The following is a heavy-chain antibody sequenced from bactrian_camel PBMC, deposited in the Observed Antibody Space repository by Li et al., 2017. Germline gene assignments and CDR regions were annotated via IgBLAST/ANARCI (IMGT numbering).Heavy chain of an antibody. Sequence: VQLVESGGGSVQAGGSLTLSCAASGNIDDSIVMAWFRQSPGKKREGVATIRGRTTVYADSAKGRFTISRDNAKNTLYLQMNTLKPEDTALYSCAAEYSCVKTVVGGTPSREDFRFWGQGTQVTVS. D-gene: IGHD6*01. J-gene: IGHJ6*01. CDR2: IRGRTT. V-gene: IGHV3S53*01. CDR3: AAEYSCVKTVVGGTPSREDFRF. CDR1: GNIDDSIV.